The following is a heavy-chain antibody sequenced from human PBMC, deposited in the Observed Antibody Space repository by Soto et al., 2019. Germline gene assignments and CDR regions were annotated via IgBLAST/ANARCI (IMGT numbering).Heavy chain of an antibody. Sequence: ASVKVSCKASGYTFTSYDINLVRQATVQVLELIVWINPNIFNTCYSQKFQGRFTITMNTSIITSYIELIILISDYTAVYYCARGRDVPDWRPSYWGQGTLVTVSS. CDR3: ARGRDVPDWRPSY. CDR1: GYTFTSYD. CDR2: INPNIFNT. J-gene: IGHJ4*02. D-gene: IGHD3-9*01. V-gene: IGHV1-8*01.